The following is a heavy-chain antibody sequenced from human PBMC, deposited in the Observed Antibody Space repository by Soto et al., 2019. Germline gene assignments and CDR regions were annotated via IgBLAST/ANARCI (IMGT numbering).Heavy chain of an antibody. J-gene: IGHJ6*02. V-gene: IGHV4-59*08. Sequence: QVQLQESGPGLVKPSETLSLTCSVSGGSITSHYCSWFRQPPGKGLEWIGYINHSGLTSYNPSLKSRVTMSVDTSKNHFSLKVNSVTAADTALYYCARQGFGQLHGLVDVWGQGTTVTVSS. CDR3: ARQGFGQLHGLVDV. CDR2: INHSGLT. CDR1: GGSITSHY. D-gene: IGHD3-10*01.